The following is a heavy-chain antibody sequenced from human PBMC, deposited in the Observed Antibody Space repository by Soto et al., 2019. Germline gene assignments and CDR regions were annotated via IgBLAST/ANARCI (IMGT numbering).Heavy chain of an antibody. CDR3: ASERVGDRSSGENWFDP. Sequence: SETLSLTCAVSGGSISSSNWWSWVRQPPGKGLEWIGEIYHSGSTNYNPSLKSRVTISVDKSKNQFSLKLSSVTAADTAVYYCASERVGDRSSGENWFDPWGQGTLVTVSS. V-gene: IGHV4-4*02. CDR1: GGSISSSNW. D-gene: IGHD6-19*01. CDR2: IYHSGST. J-gene: IGHJ5*02.